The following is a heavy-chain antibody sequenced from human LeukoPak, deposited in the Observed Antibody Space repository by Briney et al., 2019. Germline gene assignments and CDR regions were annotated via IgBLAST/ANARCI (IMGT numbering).Heavy chain of an antibody. J-gene: IGHJ3*02. CDR1: GVSTSSGSYY. D-gene: IGHD2-15*01. Sequence: SETLSLTSTVSGVSTSSGSYYWSWLRQPAGKGLEWIGRIYISGSTNYNPSLKRRFTISVATSKNPFSLKLSSVTAAGTAVYYCAGTSRIRGYAFDIWGQGAMVTVSS. CDR2: IYISGST. V-gene: IGHV4-61*02. CDR3: AGTSRIRGYAFDI.